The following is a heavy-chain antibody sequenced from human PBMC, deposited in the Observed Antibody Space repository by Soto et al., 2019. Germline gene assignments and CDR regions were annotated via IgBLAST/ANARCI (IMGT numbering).Heavy chain of an antibody. V-gene: IGHV4-34*01. CDR3: ARGKRGVFPSYNWNYSGYYYMDV. D-gene: IGHD1-7*01. CDR2: INHSGST. Sequence: QVQLQQWGAGLLKPSETLSLTCAVYGGSFSGYYWSWIRQPPGKGLEWIGEINHSGSTNYNPSLKSRVTISVDTSKNQFALELSSVTAGDTAVYYCARGKRGVFPSYNWNYSGYYYMDVWGKGTTVTVSS. J-gene: IGHJ6*03. CDR1: GGSFSGYY.